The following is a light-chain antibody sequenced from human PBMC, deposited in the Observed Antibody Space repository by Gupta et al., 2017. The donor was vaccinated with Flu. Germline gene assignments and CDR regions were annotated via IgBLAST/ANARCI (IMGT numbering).Light chain of an antibody. Sequence: GTLCLSPGESAIISCRASQSIINNFLAWFQQKPGQAPRLLIYGASCRATGIPDRFSGSGSGTDFTLTISGLEPEDFAVYYCQHEDSTPWTFGQGTKLEIK. J-gene: IGKJ1*01. CDR3: QHEDSTPWT. V-gene: IGKV3-20*01. CDR1: QSIINNF. CDR2: GAS.